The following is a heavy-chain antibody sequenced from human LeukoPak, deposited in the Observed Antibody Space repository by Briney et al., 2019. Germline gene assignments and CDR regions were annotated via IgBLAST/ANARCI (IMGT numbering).Heavy chain of an antibody. Sequence: PSETLSLTCTVSGGSISSSSYYWGWIRQPPGKGLEWIGSIYYSGSTYYNPSLKSRVTISVDTSKNQFSLKLSSVTAADTAVYYCARGAYDYVWGSYRQGREFDYWGQGTLVTVSS. CDR3: ARGAYDYVWGSYRQGREFDY. V-gene: IGHV4-39*01. CDR2: IYYSGST. J-gene: IGHJ4*02. D-gene: IGHD3-16*02. CDR1: GGSISSSSYY.